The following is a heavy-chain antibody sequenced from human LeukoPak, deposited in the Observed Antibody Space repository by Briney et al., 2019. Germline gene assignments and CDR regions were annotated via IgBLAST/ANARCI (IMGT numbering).Heavy chain of an antibody. CDR1: GFTFSSYW. CDR3: ARAVSDIVVVVAATGNDY. J-gene: IGHJ4*02. Sequence: GGSLRLSCAASGFTFSSYWMSWVRQAPGKGLEWVANIKQDGSEKYYVDSVKGRFTISRDNAKNSLYLQMNSLRAEDTAVYYCARAVSDIVVVVAATGNDYWGQGTLVTVSS. V-gene: IGHV3-7*01. CDR2: IKQDGSEK. D-gene: IGHD2-15*01.